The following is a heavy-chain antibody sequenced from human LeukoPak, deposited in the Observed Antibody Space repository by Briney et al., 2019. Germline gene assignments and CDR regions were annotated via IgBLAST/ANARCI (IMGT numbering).Heavy chain of an antibody. Sequence: GGSLRLSCAVSGFTFSSYGMSWVRQAPGKGLEWVSSISGRGVSTYYADSVKGRFTISRDNSKKTVFLQMNSLRADDTAVYYCAKTVVVTANPRAFDIWGQGTMVTVSS. V-gene: IGHV3-23*01. D-gene: IGHD2-21*02. CDR1: GFTFSSYG. J-gene: IGHJ3*02. CDR3: AKTVVVTANPRAFDI. CDR2: ISGRGVST.